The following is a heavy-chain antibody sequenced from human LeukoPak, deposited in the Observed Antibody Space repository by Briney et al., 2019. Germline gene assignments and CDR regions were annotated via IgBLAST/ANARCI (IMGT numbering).Heavy chain of an antibody. V-gene: IGHV1-18*01. CDR3: ARTGGGGSTGARLHYYYMDV. J-gene: IGHJ6*03. D-gene: IGHD6-6*01. Sequence: ASVKVSCKASGYTFISYGISWVRQAPGQGLEWMGWISAYNGNTDYAQNLQGRVTMTTDTSTSTAYMELRSLRSDDTAVYYCARTGGGGSTGARLHYYYMDVWGKGTTVTVSS. CDR1: GYTFISYG. CDR2: ISAYNGNT.